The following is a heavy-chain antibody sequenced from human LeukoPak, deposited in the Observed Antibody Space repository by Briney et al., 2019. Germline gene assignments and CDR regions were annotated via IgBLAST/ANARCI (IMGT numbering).Heavy chain of an antibody. CDR3: AKDRGAGSIAASETLFDY. CDR2: IRYDGSNK. CDR1: GFTFSSYG. V-gene: IGHV3-30*02. D-gene: IGHD6-6*01. J-gene: IGHJ4*02. Sequence: GGSLRLSCAASGFTFSSYGMHWVRQAPGKGLEWVAFIRYDGSNKYYADSVKGRFTISRDNSKNTLYLQMNSLRAEDTAVYYCAKDRGAGSIAASETLFDYWGQGTLVTVSS.